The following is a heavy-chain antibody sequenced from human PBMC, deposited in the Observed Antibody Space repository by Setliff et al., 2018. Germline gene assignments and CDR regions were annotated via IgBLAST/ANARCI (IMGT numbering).Heavy chain of an antibody. CDR1: EYSFTTYW. CDR3: ARRNTAMVYGFDI. Sequence: GASLTISCKASEYSFTTYWIGWVRQMPGKGLEWMGIIYPGDSDTRYSPSFQGQVTISADKSINTAYLQWSSLKASDTAMYYCARRNTAMVYGFDIWGQGTMVTVSS. V-gene: IGHV5-51*01. J-gene: IGHJ3*02. CDR2: IYPGDSDT. D-gene: IGHD5-18*01.